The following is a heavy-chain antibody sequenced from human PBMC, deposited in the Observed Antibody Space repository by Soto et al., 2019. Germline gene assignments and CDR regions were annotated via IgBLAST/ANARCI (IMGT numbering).Heavy chain of an antibody. Sequence: PGGSLRLSCAASGFPFSSSGMHWVRQAPGKGLEWVAVISYDGRNNDYADSVKVRFTISRDNTKNTLYLQMNSLRVEDTAVYYCVKDRRRTWSFDYWGQGTLVTVSS. CDR3: VKDRRRTWSFDY. D-gene: IGHD1-7*01. J-gene: IGHJ4*02. V-gene: IGHV3-30*18. CDR2: ISYDGRNN. CDR1: GFPFSSSG.